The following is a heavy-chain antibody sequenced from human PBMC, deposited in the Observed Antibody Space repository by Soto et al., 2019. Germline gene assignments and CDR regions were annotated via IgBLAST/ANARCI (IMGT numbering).Heavy chain of an antibody. CDR3: ARVYSSGWRGYFDY. D-gene: IGHD6-19*01. CDR1: GGSISSSNW. J-gene: IGHJ4*02. CDR2: IYHSGST. Sequence: PSETLSLTCAVSGGSISSSNWWSWVRQPPGKGLEWIGEIYHSGSTNYNPSLKSRVTISVDKSKNQFSLKLSSVTAADTAVYYCARVYSSGWRGYFDYWGQGTLVTVSS. V-gene: IGHV4-4*02.